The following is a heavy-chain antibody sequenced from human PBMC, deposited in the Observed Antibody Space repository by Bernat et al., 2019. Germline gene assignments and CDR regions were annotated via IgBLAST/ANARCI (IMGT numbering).Heavy chain of an antibody. CDR2: IYYSGST. CDR1: GGSISSSSYY. Sequence: QLQLQESGPGLVKPSETLSLTCTVSGGSISSSSYYWVWIRQPPGKGLEWIGIIYYSGSTYYNPSLKSRVTISVDTSKNQFSLKLSSVTAADTAVYYCARGGLLWFGEDRPDGVPYFQHWGQGTLVTVSS. CDR3: ARGGLLWFGEDRPDGVPYFQH. V-gene: IGHV4-39*01. D-gene: IGHD3-10*01. J-gene: IGHJ1*01.